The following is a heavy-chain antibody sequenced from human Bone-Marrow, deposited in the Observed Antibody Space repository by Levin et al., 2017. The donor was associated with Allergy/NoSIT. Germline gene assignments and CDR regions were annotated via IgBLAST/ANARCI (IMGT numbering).Heavy chain of an antibody. CDR3: ACEPTHGMDV. CDR1: GFTFDDYA. J-gene: IGHJ6*02. CDR2: ISWNSGSI. V-gene: IGHV3-9*01. Sequence: SLKISCAASGFTFDDYAMHWVRQAPGKGLEWVSGISWNSGSIGYADSVKGRFTISRDNAKNSLYLQMNSLRAEDTALYYCACEPTHGMDVWGQGTTVTVSS.